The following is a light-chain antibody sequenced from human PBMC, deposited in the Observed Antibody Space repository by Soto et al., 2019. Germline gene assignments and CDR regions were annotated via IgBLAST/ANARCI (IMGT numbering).Light chain of an antibody. CDR3: QQYNSYWT. CDR2: KAS. V-gene: IGKV1-5*03. Sequence: DIQMTQSPSTPSASVGDRVTITCRASQSISSWLAWYQQKPGKAPKLLIYKASSLESGVPSRFSGSGSGTEFTLTISSLQPDDFATYYRQQYNSYWTFGQGTKGDI. CDR1: QSISSW. J-gene: IGKJ1*01.